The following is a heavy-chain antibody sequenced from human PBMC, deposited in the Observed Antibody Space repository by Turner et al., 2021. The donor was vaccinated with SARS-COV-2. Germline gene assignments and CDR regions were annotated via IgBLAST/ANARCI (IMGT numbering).Heavy chain of an antibody. CDR1: GGSISSSSYY. J-gene: IGHJ6*02. D-gene: IGHD3-10*01. CDR3: ARLPVGYYGSGSYYHYGMDV. V-gene: IGHV4-39*01. Sequence: QQKLQESGPGLVKPSETPSHHCTDSGGSISSSSYYWGCIRQPPGKGLEWIGSIYYSGSTYYNPSLNSRVTISGDTSKNQFSLKLSSVTAADTAVYYCARLPVGYYGSGSYYHYGMDVWGQGTTVTVSS. CDR2: IYYSGST.